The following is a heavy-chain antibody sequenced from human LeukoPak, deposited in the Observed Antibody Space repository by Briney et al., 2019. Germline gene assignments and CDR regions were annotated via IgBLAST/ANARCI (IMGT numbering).Heavy chain of an antibody. D-gene: IGHD2-8*02. Sequence: SETLSLTCTVSGGSISSSSYYWGWIRQPPGKGLEWIGEINHSGSTNYNPSLKSRVTISVDTSKNQFSLKLSSVTAADTAVYCCARASVAATGGFDYWGQGTLVTVSS. CDR2: INHSGST. V-gene: IGHV4-39*07. CDR1: GGSISSSSYY. J-gene: IGHJ4*02. CDR3: ARASVAATGGFDY.